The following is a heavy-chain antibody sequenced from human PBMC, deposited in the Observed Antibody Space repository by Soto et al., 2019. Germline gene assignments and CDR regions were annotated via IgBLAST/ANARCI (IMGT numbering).Heavy chain of an antibody. CDR3: AKELRPTVTTHYELSVWYYYGIDV. Sequence: EVQLLESGGGLVQPGGSLRLSCAASGFTFSSYAMSWVRQAPGKGLEWVSAISGSGGSTYYADSVKGRFTISRDNSKNTLYLQMNSLRAEDTAVYYCAKELRPTVTTHYELSVWYYYGIDVWGQGTTVTVSS. CDR1: GFTFSSYA. D-gene: IGHD4-17*01. CDR2: ISGSGGST. J-gene: IGHJ6*02. V-gene: IGHV3-23*01.